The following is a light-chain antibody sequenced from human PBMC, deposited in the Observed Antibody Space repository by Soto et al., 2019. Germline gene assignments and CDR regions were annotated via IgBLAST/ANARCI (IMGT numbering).Light chain of an antibody. CDR2: GAS. CDR3: QQYGSSPGT. V-gene: IGKV3-20*01. J-gene: IGKJ1*01. CDR1: QSVSSSY. Sequence: EIVSTQSSGTLSLSPGERATLSCRASQSVSSSYLAWYQQKPGQAPRLLIYGASSRATGIPDRFSGSGSGTDFTLTISRLEPEDFAVYYCQQYGSSPGTFGQGTKVDIK.